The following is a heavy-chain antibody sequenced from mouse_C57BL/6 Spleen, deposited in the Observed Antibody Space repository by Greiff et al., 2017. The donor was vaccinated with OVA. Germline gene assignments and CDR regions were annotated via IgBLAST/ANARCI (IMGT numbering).Heavy chain of an antibody. V-gene: IGHV1-64*01. Sequence: QVQLQQPGAELVKPGASVKLSCKASGYTFTSYWMHWVKQRPGQGLEWIGMIHPNSGSTNYNEKFKSKATLTVAKSSSTAYRQLSSQTSEDYAVYYCARADDYSYYFDYWGQGTTLTVSS. D-gene: IGHD2-4*01. CDR2: IHPNSGST. CDR1: GYTFTSYW. J-gene: IGHJ2*01. CDR3: ARADDYSYYFDY.